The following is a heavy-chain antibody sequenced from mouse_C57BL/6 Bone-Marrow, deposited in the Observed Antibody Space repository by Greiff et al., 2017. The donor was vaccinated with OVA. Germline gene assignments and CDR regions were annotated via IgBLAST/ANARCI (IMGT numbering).Heavy chain of an antibody. Sequence: EVKLMESGPGLVKPSQSLSLTCSVTGYSITSGYYWNWIRQFPGNKLEWMGYISYDGSNNYNPSLKNRISITRDTSKKQFFLKLNSVTTEDTATYYCARGPTVVKGAMDYWDQGTSVTVSS. J-gene: IGHJ4*01. CDR2: ISYDGSN. V-gene: IGHV3-6*01. CDR1: GYSITSGYY. CDR3: ARGPTVVKGAMDY. D-gene: IGHD1-1*01.